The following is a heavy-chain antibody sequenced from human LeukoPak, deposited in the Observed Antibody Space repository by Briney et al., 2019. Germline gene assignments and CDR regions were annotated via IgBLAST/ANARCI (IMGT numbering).Heavy chain of an antibody. J-gene: IGHJ1*01. V-gene: IGHV4-39*07. CDR1: GGSISSSSYY. CDR3: ARDVGYGDYVEYFQH. D-gene: IGHD4-17*01. Sequence: SETLSLTCTVSGGSISSSSYYWGWIRQPPGKGLEWIGSIYHSGSTYYNPSLKSRVTISVDTSKNQFSLKLSSVTAADTAVYYCARDVGYGDYVEYFQHWGQGTLVTVSS. CDR2: IYHSGST.